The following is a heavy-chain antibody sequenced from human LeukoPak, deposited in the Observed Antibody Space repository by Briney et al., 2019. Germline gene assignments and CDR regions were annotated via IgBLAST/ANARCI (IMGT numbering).Heavy chain of an antibody. Sequence: GGPLRLSCVGSGFTFSDHFMSWIRQVPGKEPEWLSYINSKGDNILYRDSVKGRFTISRDNAENSLYLQMNSLKAEDTAVYYCATSRVFDYWGQGALVIVSS. CDR1: GFTFSDHF. J-gene: IGHJ4*02. CDR2: INSKGDNI. CDR3: ATSRVFDY. V-gene: IGHV3-11*04.